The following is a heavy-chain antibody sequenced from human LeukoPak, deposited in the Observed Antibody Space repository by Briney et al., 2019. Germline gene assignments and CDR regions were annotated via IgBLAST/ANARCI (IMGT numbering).Heavy chain of an antibody. J-gene: IGHJ4*02. CDR2: IWYDRSNK. V-gene: IGHV3-30*02. D-gene: IGHD3-9*01. Sequence: GGSLRLSCAASGFTFSSYGMHWVRQAPGKGLEWVAVIWYDRSNKYYADSVKGRFTISRDNSKNTLYLQMNSLRAEDTAVYYCAKDPVGYDILTGYYTGGFYDYWGQGTLVTVSS. CDR3: AKDPVGYDILTGYYTGGFYDY. CDR1: GFTFSSYG.